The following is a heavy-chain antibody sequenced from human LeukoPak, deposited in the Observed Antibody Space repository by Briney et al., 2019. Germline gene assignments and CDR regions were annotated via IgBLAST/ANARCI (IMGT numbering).Heavy chain of an antibody. Sequence: GASVKVSCKASGYTFTSYGISWVRQAPGQGLEWMGWISAYNGNTNYAQKLQGRVTMTTDTSTSTAYMELRSLRSDDTAVYYCARQTGYHYDSSGYLEIDYWGQGTLVTVSS. J-gene: IGHJ4*02. CDR2: ISAYNGNT. CDR1: GYTFTSYG. CDR3: ARQTGYHYDSSGYLEIDY. V-gene: IGHV1-18*01. D-gene: IGHD3-22*01.